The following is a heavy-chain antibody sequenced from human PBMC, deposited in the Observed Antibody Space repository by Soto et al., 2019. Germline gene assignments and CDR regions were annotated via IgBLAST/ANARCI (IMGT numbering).Heavy chain of an antibody. CDR3: ARDMTAMIDYYYYYGMDV. CDR2: IIPIFGTA. CDR1: GGTFSSYA. V-gene: IGHV1-69*13. J-gene: IGHJ6*02. D-gene: IGHD5-18*01. Sequence: SVKVSCKASGGTFSSYAISWVRQAPGQGLEWMGGIIPIFGTANYAQKFQGRVTITADESTSTAYMELSSLRSEDTAVYYCARDMTAMIDYYYYYGMDVWGQGTTVTVSS.